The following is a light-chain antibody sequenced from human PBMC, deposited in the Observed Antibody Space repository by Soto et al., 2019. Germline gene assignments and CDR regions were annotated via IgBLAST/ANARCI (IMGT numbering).Light chain of an antibody. V-gene: IGKV3-20*01. CDR3: QQYGSSGT. J-gene: IGKJ1*01. CDR2: GAS. Sequence: EIVLTQSPGTRSWSPGERATLSCRASQSVSNNYLAWYQQKPGQAPRLLIYGASNRATGIPDRFSGSGSGTDFTLTISRLEPEDFAVYYCQQYGSSGTFGQGTKVDIK. CDR1: QSVSNNY.